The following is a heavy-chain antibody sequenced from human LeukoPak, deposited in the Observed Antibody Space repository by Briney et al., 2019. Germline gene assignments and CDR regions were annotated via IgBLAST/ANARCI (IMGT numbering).Heavy chain of an antibody. J-gene: IGHJ4*02. CDR2: ISGSGGST. D-gene: IGHD1-26*01. CDR3: AKTGRGTTTFHYFDY. CDR1: GFTFSSYA. Sequence: GGSLRLSCVASGFTFSSYAMSWVRQAPGKGLEWVSVISGSGGSTYHADSVKGRFTISRDNSKNTLFLQMNSLRAEDTAVYYCAKTGRGTTTFHYFDYWGQGPLVTVSS. V-gene: IGHV3-23*01.